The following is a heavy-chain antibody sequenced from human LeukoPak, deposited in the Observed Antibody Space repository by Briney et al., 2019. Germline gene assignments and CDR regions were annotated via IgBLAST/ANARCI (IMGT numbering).Heavy chain of an antibody. V-gene: IGHV4-34*01. Sequence: SETLSLTCAVYVGSFSGYYWTWIRQPPGKGLEWIGEINHSGSTNYNPSLKSRVTISVDTSKNQFSLKLSSVTAADTAVYYCARSIAAAGRRYSQHWGQGTLVTVSS. CDR1: VGSFSGYY. CDR3: ARSIAAAGRRYSQH. D-gene: IGHD6-13*01. J-gene: IGHJ1*01. CDR2: INHSGST.